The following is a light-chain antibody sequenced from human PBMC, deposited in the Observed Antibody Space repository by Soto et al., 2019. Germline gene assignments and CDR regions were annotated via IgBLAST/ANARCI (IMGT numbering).Light chain of an antibody. CDR3: QQYKSFSLT. CDR1: QSIDSW. J-gene: IGKJ4*01. CDR2: KTS. V-gene: IGKV1-5*03. Sequence: DIPMTQSPSTLSASVGDRVTITCRASQSIDSWLAWYQQKPGKAPKLLIYKTSNLECAVPSRFSGSGSGTEFSLTISSLQPDDFATYYCQQYKSFSLTFGGGTRVEGK.